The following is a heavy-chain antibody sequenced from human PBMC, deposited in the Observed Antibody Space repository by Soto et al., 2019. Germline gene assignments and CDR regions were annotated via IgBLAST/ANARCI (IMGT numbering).Heavy chain of an antibody. V-gene: IGHV4-30-4*01. CDR2: IYYSGST. J-gene: IGHJ5*02. CDR1: GGSISNDNYY. Sequence: TLSLTCTVSGGSISNDNYYWSWIRQSPGKGLEWIAYIYYSGSTYYNPSLKSRLTISVDPSKNQFSLKLSSVTAADTAVYYCARTASSAPFHDASAAFERWGQATLVTVSS. CDR3: ARTASSAPFHDASAAFER. D-gene: IGHD3-22*01.